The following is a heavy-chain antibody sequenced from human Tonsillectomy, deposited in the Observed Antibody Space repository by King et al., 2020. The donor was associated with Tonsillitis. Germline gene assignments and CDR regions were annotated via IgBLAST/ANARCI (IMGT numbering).Heavy chain of an antibody. CDR3: ARERGERGQGMVRDGDD. J-gene: IGHJ4*02. CDR1: GYTFSSYG. V-gene: IGHV1-18*04. D-gene: IGHD3-10*01. CDR2: ISAYTGDR. Sequence: LVPSGAAVQKPGASVKVSCQASGYTFSSYGFSWVRQAPGQGLEWMGWISAYTGDRTYAQKLQDRVTMTTDRSTYTAYMELRSLRSDDTAIYYCARERGERGQGMVRDGDDGGKGTLVT.